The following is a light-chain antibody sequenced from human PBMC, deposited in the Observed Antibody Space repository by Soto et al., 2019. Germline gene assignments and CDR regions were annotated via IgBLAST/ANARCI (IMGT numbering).Light chain of an antibody. J-gene: IGLJ1*01. CDR2: EVS. V-gene: IGLV2-14*01. CDR1: SSDVGDYPY. Sequence: QSVLTQPASVSGSPGQSITISCTGTSSDVGDYPYVSWYQQHPAKVPKLIIYEVSHRPSGITSRFSGSKSQNTASLTISGLQAEDEADYYCSSYSATNTLVFGSGTKATVL. CDR3: SSYSATNTLV.